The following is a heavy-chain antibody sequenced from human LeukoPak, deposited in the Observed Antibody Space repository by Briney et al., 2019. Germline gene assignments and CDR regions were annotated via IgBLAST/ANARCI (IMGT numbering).Heavy chain of an antibody. V-gene: IGHV3-23*01. CDR1: GFTFSSYA. CDR2: VSGSGGST. J-gene: IGHJ1*01. CDR3: ARQLWVTRQYLQH. D-gene: IGHD4-17*01. Sequence: AGGSLRLSCAASGFTFSSYAMSWVRQAPGKGLEWVSAVSGSGGSTYYADSVKGRFTISTDNSKNTLYLQMNSLRAEDTAVYYCARQLWVTRQYLQHWGQGTLVTVSS.